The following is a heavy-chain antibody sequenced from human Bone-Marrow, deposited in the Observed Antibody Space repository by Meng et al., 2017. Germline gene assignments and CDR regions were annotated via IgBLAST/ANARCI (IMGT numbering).Heavy chain of an antibody. Sequence: GSLRLSCTVSGGSISSGSYYWSWIRQPPGKGLEWIGEINHSGSTNYNPSLKSRVTISVDTSKNQFSLKLSSVTAADTAVYYCARGLYYDSSGYYPRLYYFDYWGQGTLVTVSS. CDR3: ARGLYYDSSGYYPRLYYFDY. J-gene: IGHJ4*02. CDR2: INHSGST. CDR1: GGSISSGSYY. V-gene: IGHV4-39*07. D-gene: IGHD3-22*01.